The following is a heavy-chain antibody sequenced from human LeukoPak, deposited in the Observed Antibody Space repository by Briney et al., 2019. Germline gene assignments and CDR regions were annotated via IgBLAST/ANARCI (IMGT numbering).Heavy chain of an antibody. CDR2: ISGSGGST. CDR1: GFTFSSYA. J-gene: IGHJ5*02. D-gene: IGHD6-6*01. Sequence: GGSLRLSCAASGFTFSSYAMSWVRQAPGKGLEWVSAISGSGGSTYYADSVKGRFTISRENSKSTLYLQMNSLRAEDTALYYGAKARGYSSSSENNWFDPWGQGTLVTVSS. V-gene: IGHV3-23*01. CDR3: AKARGYSSSSENNWFDP.